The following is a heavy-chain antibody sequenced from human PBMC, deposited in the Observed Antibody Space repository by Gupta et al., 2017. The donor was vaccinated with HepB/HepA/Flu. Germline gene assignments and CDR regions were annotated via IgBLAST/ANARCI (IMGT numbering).Heavy chain of an antibody. CDR1: GGTFSSYA. Sequence: QVQLVQSGAEVKKPGSSVKVSCKASGGTFSSYAISWVRQAPGHGLEWMGGIIPIFGTANYAQKFQGRVTITADKSTSTAYMELSSLRSEDTAVYYCARVSIAARPFDGVRIYYYYYMDVWGKGTTVTVSS. J-gene: IGHJ6*03. CDR3: ARVSIAARPFDGVRIYYYYYMDV. V-gene: IGHV1-69*06. D-gene: IGHD6-6*01. CDR2: IIPIFGTA.